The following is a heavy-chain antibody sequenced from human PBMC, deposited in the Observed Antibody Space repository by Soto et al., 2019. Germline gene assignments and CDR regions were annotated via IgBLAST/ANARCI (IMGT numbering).Heavy chain of an antibody. CDR2: FNAGDGDT. CDR1: GYTITCCA. CDR3: ATDGEDHAAAAKVY. J-gene: IGHJ4*02. Sequence: QVQLVQSGAEVKKPGASVRVSCKASGYTITCCAMHWVRQAPGQRPEWMGWFNAGDGDTKYSQNFQGRFTIIRYTASSTVCMECRSLKPADTAVYYCATDGEDHAAAAKVYWGQGPLATVSS. V-gene: IGHV1-3*01. D-gene: IGHD6-13*01.